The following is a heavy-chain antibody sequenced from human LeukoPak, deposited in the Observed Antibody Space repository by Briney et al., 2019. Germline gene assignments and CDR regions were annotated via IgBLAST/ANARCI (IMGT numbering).Heavy chain of an antibody. CDR3: AKEDIVVVVAATAVDY. CDR2: ISYDGSNK. Sequence: PGGSLRLSCAASGFTFGSYGMHWVRQAPGKGLEWVAVISYDGSNKYYADSVKGRFTISRDNSKNTLYLQMNSLRAEDTAVYYCAKEDIVVVVAATAVDYWGQGTLVTVSS. D-gene: IGHD2-15*01. J-gene: IGHJ4*02. V-gene: IGHV3-30*18. CDR1: GFTFGSYG.